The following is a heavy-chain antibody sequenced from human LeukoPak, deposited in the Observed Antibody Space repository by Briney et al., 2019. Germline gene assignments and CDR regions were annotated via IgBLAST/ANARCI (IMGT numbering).Heavy chain of an antibody. CDR1: GYIFTHYW. D-gene: IGHD3-10*01. V-gene: IGHV5-51*01. CDR3: ARQSRDGSKTRGYYFDS. Sequence: GESLKISCQGSGYIFTHYWIGWVRQMPGKGLESMGIIYPADSDTTYSPSFQGQVTISADKSISTVYLQWSSLKASDTAMYYCARQSRDGSKTRGYYFDSWGQGTLVTVS. CDR2: IYPADSDT. J-gene: IGHJ4*02.